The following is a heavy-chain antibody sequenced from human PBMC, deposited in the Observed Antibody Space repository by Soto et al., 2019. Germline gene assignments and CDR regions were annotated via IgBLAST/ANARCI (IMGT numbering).Heavy chain of an antibody. CDR1: GITFSAHT. V-gene: IGHV3-64D*06. Sequence: GGSLRLSCSGSGITFSAHTMHWVRQAPGKGLEYVSSIKSDGVTTFYADSVKDRFIMSRDNSRNTVYLQMSSLRSEDTAVYYCALSWYSYYFDLWGQGTLVTVSS. D-gene: IGHD1-1*01. CDR3: ALSWYSYYFDL. CDR2: IKSDGVTT. J-gene: IGHJ4*02.